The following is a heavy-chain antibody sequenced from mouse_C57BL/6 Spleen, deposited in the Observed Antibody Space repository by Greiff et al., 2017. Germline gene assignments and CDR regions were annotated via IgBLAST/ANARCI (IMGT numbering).Heavy chain of an antibody. V-gene: IGHV1-26*01. CDR1: GYTFTDYY. Sequence: EVQLQQSGPELVKPGASVKISCKASGYTFTDYYMNWVKQSHGKSLEWIGDINPNNGGTSYNQKFKGKATLTVDKSSITAYMELSSLTSEDSAVYYCARSYSNYGFAYWGQGTLVTVSA. CDR2: INPNNGGT. CDR3: ARSYSNYGFAY. D-gene: IGHD2-5*01. J-gene: IGHJ3*01.